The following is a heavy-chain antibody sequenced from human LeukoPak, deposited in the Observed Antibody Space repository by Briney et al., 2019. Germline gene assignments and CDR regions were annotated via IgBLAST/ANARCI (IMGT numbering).Heavy chain of an antibody. CDR2: LWSGTTT. J-gene: IGHJ4*02. CDR3: ARGRRGNYFQDY. D-gene: IGHD1-26*01. Sequence: SETQSLTCTVSGASIRSDTYYWAWIRQPPGMGLEWIGSLWSGTTTYYNPSLTSRVTIAVDTSKNQFSLILPSVTAADTAVYYCARGRRGNYFQDYWGQGTLVTVSS. V-gene: IGHV4-39*07. CDR1: GASIRSDTYY.